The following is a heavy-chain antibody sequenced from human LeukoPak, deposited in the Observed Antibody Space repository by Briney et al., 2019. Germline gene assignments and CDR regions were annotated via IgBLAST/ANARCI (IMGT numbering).Heavy chain of an antibody. CDR2: XGTT. V-gene: IGHV3-23*01. J-gene: IGHJ4*02. D-gene: IGHD3-3*01. Sequence: XGTTYYADSVKGRVTISRDNSKNTLYLQMNSLRAEDTAVYYCAKVLPPYDFWSGYYKSGFDYWGQGTLVTVSS. CDR3: AKVLPPYDFWSGYYKSGFDY.